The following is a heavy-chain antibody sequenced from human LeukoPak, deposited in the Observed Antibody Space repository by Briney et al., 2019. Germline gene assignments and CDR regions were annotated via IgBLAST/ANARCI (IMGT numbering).Heavy chain of an antibody. CDR2: INHGGIT. D-gene: IGHD2-2*01. CDR1: GGSFSGYY. V-gene: IGHV4-34*01. J-gene: IGHJ4*02. Sequence: SETLSLTCAVEGGSFSGYYWSWIRQPPGKGLEWIGEINHGGITTYNPSLRSRVSISIDTSKMQFSLKLRAVTAADRAVYYCARGGHYCSSTSCSLQGDYWGQGTLVTVSS. CDR3: ARGGHYCSSTSCSLQGDY.